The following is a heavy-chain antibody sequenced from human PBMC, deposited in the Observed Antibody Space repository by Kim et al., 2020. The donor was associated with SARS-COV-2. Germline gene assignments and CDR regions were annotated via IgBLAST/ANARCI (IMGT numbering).Heavy chain of an antibody. CDR2: INYSGEST. V-gene: IGHV3-23*01. Sequence: GGSLRLSCAASGFTFNSRAMAWVRQAPGKGLEWASSINYSGESTYYEDFVKGRLTVSRDNSKNTLYLQMNSLRADDTAVYYCATGMVGPTTFDFWGQGIL. J-gene: IGHJ4*02. D-gene: IGHD1-26*01. CDR3: ATGMVGPTTFDF. CDR1: GFTFNSRA.